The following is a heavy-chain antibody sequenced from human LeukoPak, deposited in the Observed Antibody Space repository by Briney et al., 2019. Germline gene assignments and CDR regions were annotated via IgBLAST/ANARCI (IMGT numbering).Heavy chain of an antibody. CDR2: IYYSGST. D-gene: IGHD3-10*01. J-gene: IGHJ5*02. CDR3: AREFTMVRGGRHWFDP. Sequence: SLTCXVSGGSISSYYWSWIRQPPGKGLEWVXYIYYSGSTNYNPSLKSRVTISVDTSKNQFSLKLSSVTAADTAVYYCAREFTMVRGGRHWFDPWGQGTLVTVSS. V-gene: IGHV4-59*01. CDR1: GGSISSYY.